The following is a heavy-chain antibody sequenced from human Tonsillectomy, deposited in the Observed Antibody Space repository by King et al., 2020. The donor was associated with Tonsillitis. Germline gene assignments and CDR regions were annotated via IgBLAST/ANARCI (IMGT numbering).Heavy chain of an antibody. CDR3: ARQSTFSSSWYSFFDY. Sequence: QLVQSGAEVKKPGESLKISCKGSGYSFTNYWIGWVRQMPGKGLEWMGIIYPGDSDTRYNPSFQGQVTISADKSISTAYLQWSSLKASDTAMYYCARQSTFSSSWYSFFDYWGQGTLVTVSS. CDR1: GYSFTNYW. D-gene: IGHD6-13*01. J-gene: IGHJ4*02. CDR2: IYPGDSDT. V-gene: IGHV5-51*01.